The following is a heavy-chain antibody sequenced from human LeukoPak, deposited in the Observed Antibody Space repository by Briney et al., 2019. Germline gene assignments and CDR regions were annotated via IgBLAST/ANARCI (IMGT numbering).Heavy chain of an antibody. D-gene: IGHD7-27*01. CDR2: INHSGST. CDR1: GGSFSGYY. J-gene: IGHJ3*02. CDR3: AVTGDHDAFDI. V-gene: IGHV4-34*01. Sequence: SSETLSLTCAVYGGSFSGYYWSWIRQPPGKGLEWIGEINHSGSTNYNPSLKSRVTISVDTSKNQFSLKLSSVTAADTAVYYCAVTGDHDAFDIWGQGTMVTVSS.